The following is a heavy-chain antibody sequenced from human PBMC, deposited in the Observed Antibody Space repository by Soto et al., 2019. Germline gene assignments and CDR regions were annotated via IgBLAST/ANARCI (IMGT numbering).Heavy chain of an antibody. V-gene: IGHV1-18*01. CDR1: GYTFTNFG. CDR3: ASGGTPIDC. D-gene: IGHD3-16*01. CDR2: ISAYNGNT. Sequence: QVQLVQSGAEVKKPGASVKVSCKASGYTFTNFGISWVRQAPGQGLEWMGWISAYNGNTNYAQKFQGRVTMTTDTSTSRAYMEAGSLRFVDTAVYYGASGGTPIDCWGLGTLVTVSS. J-gene: IGHJ4*02.